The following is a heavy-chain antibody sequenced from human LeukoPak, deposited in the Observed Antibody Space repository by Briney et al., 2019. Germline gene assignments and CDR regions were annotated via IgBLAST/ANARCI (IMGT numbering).Heavy chain of an antibody. V-gene: IGHV4-59*01. CDR2: IYYSGST. CDR1: GGSTSSYY. D-gene: IGHD3-22*01. Sequence: PSETLSLTCTVSGGSTSSYYWSWIRQPPGKGLEWIGYIYYSGSTNYNPSLKSRVTISVDTSKNQFSLKLSSVTAADTAVYYCAREGIGSGYYYDYWGQGTLVTVSS. CDR3: AREGIGSGYYYDY. J-gene: IGHJ4*02.